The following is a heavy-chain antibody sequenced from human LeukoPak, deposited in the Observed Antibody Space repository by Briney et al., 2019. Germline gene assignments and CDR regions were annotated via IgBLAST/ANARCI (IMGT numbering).Heavy chain of an antibody. J-gene: IGHJ4*02. CDR3: ARKSIAAAGFFDY. Sequence: PGGSLRLSCAASGFTFSSYGMHWVRQAPGKGLEWVAVIWYDGSNKYYADSVKGRFTIPRDNSKNTLYLQMNSLRAEDTAVYYCARKSIAAAGFFDYWGQGTLVTVSS. D-gene: IGHD6-13*01. V-gene: IGHV3-33*01. CDR2: IWYDGSNK. CDR1: GFTFSSYG.